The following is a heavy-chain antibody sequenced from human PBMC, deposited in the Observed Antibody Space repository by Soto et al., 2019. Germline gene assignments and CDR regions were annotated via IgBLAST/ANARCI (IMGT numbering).Heavy chain of an antibody. V-gene: IGHV3-30*18. D-gene: IGHD6-6*01. CDR1: GFTFSSYG. J-gene: IGHJ4*02. CDR3: AKDRVKYSSSSLDY. CDR2: ISYDGSNK. Sequence: GGSLRLSCAASGFTFSSYGMHWVRQAPGKGLEWVAVISYDGSNKYYADSVKGRFTISRDNSKNTLYLQMNSLRAEDTAVYYCAKDRVKYSSSSLDYWGQGTLVTVSS.